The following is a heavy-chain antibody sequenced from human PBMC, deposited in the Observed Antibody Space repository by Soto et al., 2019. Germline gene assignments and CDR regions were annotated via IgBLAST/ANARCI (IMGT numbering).Heavy chain of an antibody. CDR3: AKTDGYEVKY. CDR1: GYSFVSYW. J-gene: IGHJ4*02. D-gene: IGHD5-18*01. CDR2: IYPGDSDT. Sequence: GESLKISCKGSGYSFVSYWIAWVRQMPGKGLEWMGSIYPGDSDTTYSPSIQGQVTISADKSSTPVYLQWNTLKASDTARYYCAKTDGYEVKYWGQGTQVTVSS. V-gene: IGHV5-51*01.